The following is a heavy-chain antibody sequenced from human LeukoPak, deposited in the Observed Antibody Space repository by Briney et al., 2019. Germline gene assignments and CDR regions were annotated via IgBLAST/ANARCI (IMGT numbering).Heavy chain of an antibody. V-gene: IGHV3-48*01. Sequence: PGGALRLSCAASGFTFSSYGMHWVRQAPGKGLEWVSYISSSSSTIYYADSVKGRFTISRDNAKNSLYLQMNSLRAEDTAVYYCARDGAVLRYFDWLPPVGNFDYWGQGTLVTVSS. J-gene: IGHJ4*02. CDR3: ARDGAVLRYFDWLPPVGNFDY. CDR2: ISSSSSTI. CDR1: GFTFSSYG. D-gene: IGHD3-9*01.